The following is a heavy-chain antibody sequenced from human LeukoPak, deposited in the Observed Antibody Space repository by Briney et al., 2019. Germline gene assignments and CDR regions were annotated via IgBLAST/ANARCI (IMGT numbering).Heavy chain of an antibody. V-gene: IGHV4-59*08. D-gene: IGHD3-3*02. J-gene: IGHJ5*01. CDR3: AKRIIEGRENADSNWLDP. CDR1: GDSITNSY. CDR2: ISYGGST. Sequence: AETLSLTCAVSGDSITNSYWNWIRQAPGRGLEWVGLISYGGSTNYNPSLKSRVIISRDTSKNKLSLQLNSVTAADTAVYYCAKRIIEGRENADSNWLDPWGQGTLVTVSS.